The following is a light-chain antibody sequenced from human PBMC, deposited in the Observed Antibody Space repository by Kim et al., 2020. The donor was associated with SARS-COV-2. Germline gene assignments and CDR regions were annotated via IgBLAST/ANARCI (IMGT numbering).Light chain of an antibody. CDR1: SGSIASNY. CDR2: EDN. V-gene: IGLV6-57*02. CDR3: QSYDSSNHGV. Sequence: KTVTISCTGSSGSIASNYVQLYQQRPGSAPTTVIYEDNQRPSGVPDRFSGSIDSSSNSASLTISGLKTEDEADYYCQSYDSSNHGVFGGGTQLTVL. J-gene: IGLJ3*02.